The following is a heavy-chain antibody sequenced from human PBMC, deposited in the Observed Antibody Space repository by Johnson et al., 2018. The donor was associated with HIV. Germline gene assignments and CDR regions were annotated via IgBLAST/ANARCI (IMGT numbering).Heavy chain of an antibody. V-gene: IGHV3-30-3*01. CDR3: TTDQVDSGSYYNAFHI. CDR1: GFSFSSFA. D-gene: IGHD1-26*01. Sequence: QVQLVESGGGVVQPGRSLRLSCVASGFSFSSFAMHWVRQAPGKGLQWVAVMSFDETNSYDSDSVDVKGRFTISRDNSKNTLYLQMNSLKSEDTAVYYCTTDQVDSGSYYNAFHIWGQGTTVTVSS. CDR2: MSFDETNS. J-gene: IGHJ3*02.